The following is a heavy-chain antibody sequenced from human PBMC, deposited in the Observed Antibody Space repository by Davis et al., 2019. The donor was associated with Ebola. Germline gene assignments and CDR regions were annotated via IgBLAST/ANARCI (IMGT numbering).Heavy chain of an antibody. CDR1: GYTFTSYY. CDR3: ARLVALYDDSGYAYFDY. V-gene: IGHV1-46*01. J-gene: IGHJ4*02. D-gene: IGHD3-22*01. Sequence: ASVKVSCKASGYTFTSYYMHWVRQAPGQGLEWMGIINPSGGSTSYAQKFQGRVTMTRDTSTSTVYMELSSLRSEDTAVYYCARLVALYDDSGYAYFDYWGLGTLVTVSS. CDR2: INPSGGST.